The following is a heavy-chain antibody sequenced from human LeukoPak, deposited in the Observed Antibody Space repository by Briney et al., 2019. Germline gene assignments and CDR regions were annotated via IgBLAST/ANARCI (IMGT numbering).Heavy chain of an antibody. CDR2: IYTSGST. V-gene: IGHV4-61*02. D-gene: IGHD1-26*01. CDR1: GGSISSGSYY. J-gene: IGHJ4*02. Sequence: SETLSLTCTVSGGSISSGSYYWSWIRQPAGKGLEWIGRIYTSGSTNYNPSLKSRVTISVDTSKNQFSLKLSSVTAADTAVYYCARVAIVGAPHFDYWGQGTLVTVSS. CDR3: ARVAIVGAPHFDY.